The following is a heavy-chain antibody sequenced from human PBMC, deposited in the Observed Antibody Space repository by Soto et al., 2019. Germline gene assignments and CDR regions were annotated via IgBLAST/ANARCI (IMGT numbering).Heavy chain of an antibody. J-gene: IGHJ4*02. D-gene: IGHD5-18*01. CDR3: ARAIETAMDPCDY. V-gene: IGHV3-30-3*01. CDR2: ISDDGSIK. CDR1: GFSFTTYA. Sequence: GGSLRLSCAASGFSFTTYAMHWVRQAPGKGLEWVAVISDDGSIKYYADSVRGRFTISRDNSKNTFYLQMNSLRGDDTALYYCARAIETAMDPCDYWGQGARVTVSS.